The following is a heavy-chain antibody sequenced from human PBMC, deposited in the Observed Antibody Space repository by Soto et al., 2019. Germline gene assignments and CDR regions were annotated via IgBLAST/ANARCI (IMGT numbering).Heavy chain of an antibody. D-gene: IGHD1-26*01. CDR2: FSGDGGGT. CDR1: GFTFNPYA. Sequence: GSLRLSCAASGFTFNPYAMNWVRQAPGKGLEWVSTFSGDGGGTYYADSVKGRFTISRDNSKNTLYLQMNSLRTEDTAVYYCAKNIMGPNTAFDSWGQGTLVTVSS. CDR3: AKNIMGPNTAFDS. J-gene: IGHJ4*02. V-gene: IGHV3-23*01.